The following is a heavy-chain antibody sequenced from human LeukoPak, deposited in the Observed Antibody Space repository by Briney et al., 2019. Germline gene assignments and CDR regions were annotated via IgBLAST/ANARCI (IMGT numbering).Heavy chain of an antibody. D-gene: IGHD5-12*01. CDR2: IYNGGNT. V-gene: IGHV4-39*02. Sequence: SQTLSLTCTVTGGSITNNYYWGWIRQPPGKGLEWIGNIYNGGNTKYNPSLKSRITISVDTSKNQFSLKLTSVTAADTAVYYCAKDTWLDYWGQGILVPVSS. CDR3: AKDTWLDY. J-gene: IGHJ4*02. CDR1: GGSITNNYY.